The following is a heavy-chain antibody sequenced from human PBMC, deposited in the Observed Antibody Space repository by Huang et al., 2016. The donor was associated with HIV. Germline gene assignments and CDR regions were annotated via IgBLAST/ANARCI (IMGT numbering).Heavy chain of an antibody. CDR1: GGSFSGPN. V-gene: IGHV4-34*01. CDR3: ARGRGDARGFLGLDF. D-gene: IGHD3-16*01. J-gene: IGHJ4*02. CDR2: INHSGRT. Sequence: QVQLHQWGAGLLKPSETLSLTCAVYGGSFSGPNWTWIRQTPGKGLEGIGEINHSGRTTYSPSLKRRVTISLDTAKNQFSLRLRSVTAADTADYYCARGRGDARGFLGLDFWGQVTLVTVSS.